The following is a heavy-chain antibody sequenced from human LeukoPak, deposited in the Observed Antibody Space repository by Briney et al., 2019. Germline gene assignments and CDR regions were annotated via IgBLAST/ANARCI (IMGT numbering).Heavy chain of an antibody. D-gene: IGHD3-3*01. CDR1: GFTFSSYA. V-gene: IGHV3-23*01. J-gene: IGHJ4*02. Sequence: GGSLRLSCAASGFTFSSYAMTWVRQAPGKGLEWVSAISGSGGTTYYADSVKGRFTISRDNSRNTLYLQMNSLRADDTAVYYCATMGYDFWSGYWPDYWGQGTLVTVSS. CDR3: ATMGYDFWSGYWPDY. CDR2: ISGSGGTT.